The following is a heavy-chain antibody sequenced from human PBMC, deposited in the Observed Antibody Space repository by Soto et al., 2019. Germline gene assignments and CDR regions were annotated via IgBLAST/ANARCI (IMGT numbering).Heavy chain of an antibody. J-gene: IGHJ6*03. D-gene: IGHD1-26*01. Sequence: ASVKVSCKASGGTFSSYTISWVRQAPGQGLEWMGRIIPILGIANYAQKFQGRVTITADKSTSTAYMELSSLRSEDTAVYYCAETGAQQYYYYYMDVWGKGTTVTVSS. CDR3: AETGAQQYYYYYMDV. CDR2: IIPILGIA. CDR1: GGTFSSYT. V-gene: IGHV1-69*02.